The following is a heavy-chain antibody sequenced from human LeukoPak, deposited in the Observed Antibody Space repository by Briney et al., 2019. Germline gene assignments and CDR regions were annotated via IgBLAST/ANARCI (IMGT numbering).Heavy chain of an antibody. CDR3: ARHPSAGPFEYFHH. CDR1: GYSFTSCW. D-gene: IGHD6-13*01. CDR2: IYPGDSDT. V-gene: IGHV5-51*01. Sequence: GESLKISCKGSGYSFTSCWIGWVRQMPGKGLEWMGIIYPGDSDTKYSPSFQGQVTISADKSSATAYLQWSSLKASDTAMYYCARHPSAGPFEYFHHWGQGTLVTVSS. J-gene: IGHJ1*01.